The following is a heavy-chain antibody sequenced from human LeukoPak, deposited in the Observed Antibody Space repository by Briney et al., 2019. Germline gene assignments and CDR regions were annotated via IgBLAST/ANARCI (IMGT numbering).Heavy chain of an antibody. D-gene: IGHD1-26*01. CDR1: GVSISSYY. Sequence: SETLSLTCTVSGVSISSYYWSWIRQPPGKGLEWIGYIYYSGSTNYNPSLKSRVTISVDTSKNQFSLKLSSVTAADTAVYYCARGHRKSGSYALRFFDYWGQGTLVTVSS. J-gene: IGHJ4*02. V-gene: IGHV4-59*01. CDR2: IYYSGST. CDR3: ARGHRKSGSYALRFFDY.